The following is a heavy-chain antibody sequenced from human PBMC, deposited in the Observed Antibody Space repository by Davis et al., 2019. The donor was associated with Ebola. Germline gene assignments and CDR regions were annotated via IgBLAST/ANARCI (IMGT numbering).Heavy chain of an antibody. D-gene: IGHD1-14*01. V-gene: IGHV4-39*01. CDR1: GGSVNTGSYY. CDR3: ARQGGPETTLDS. Sequence: GSLRLSCTVSGGSVNTGSYYWGWVRQAPGKGLEWLGSIYYSGSTFYNPSLTSRATISIDTSKNHFPLRLTSVTAADTAVYYCARQGGPETTLDSWGRGMLVTVSS. J-gene: IGHJ4*02. CDR2: IYYSGST.